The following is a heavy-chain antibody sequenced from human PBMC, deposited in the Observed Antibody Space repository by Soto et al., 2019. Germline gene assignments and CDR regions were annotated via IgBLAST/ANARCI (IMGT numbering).Heavy chain of an antibody. J-gene: IGHJ4*02. Sequence: PSETLSLTCTVSGGSISSSSYYWGWIRQPPGKGLEWIGSIYYSGSTYYNPSLKSRVTISVDTSKNQFSLKLSSVTAADTDVYYCARRSLVGATAFFDYWVQGTLVTVSS. CDR1: GGSISSSSYY. CDR2: IYYSGST. V-gene: IGHV4-39*01. D-gene: IGHD1-26*01. CDR3: ARRSLVGATAFFDY.